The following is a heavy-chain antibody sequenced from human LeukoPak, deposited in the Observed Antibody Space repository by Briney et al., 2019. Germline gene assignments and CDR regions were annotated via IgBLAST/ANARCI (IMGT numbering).Heavy chain of an antibody. CDR2: ISAYNGNT. V-gene: IGHV1-18*01. CDR1: GYTFTSYG. J-gene: IGHJ4*02. Sequence: ASVKVSCKASGYTFTSYGISWVRQAPGQGLEWMGWISAYNGNTIYAQELQGRVTMTTDTSTSTAYMELRSLRSDDTAVYYCARVAGGSVWQTYFFDYWGQGTLVSVSS. D-gene: IGHD1-26*01. CDR3: ARVAGGSVWQTYFFDY.